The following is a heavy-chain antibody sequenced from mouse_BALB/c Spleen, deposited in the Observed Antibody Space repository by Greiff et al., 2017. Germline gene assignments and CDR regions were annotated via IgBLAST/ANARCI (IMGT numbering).Heavy chain of an antibody. CDR1: GDSITSGY. V-gene: IGHV3-8*02. CDR3: ARCGASSGAWFAY. D-gene: IGHD3-1*01. CDR2: ISYSGST. Sequence: EVKLMESGPSLVKPSQTLSLTCSVTGDSITSGYWNWIRKFPGNKLEYMGYISYSGSTYYNPSLKSRISITRDTSKNQYYLQLNSVTTEDTATYYCARCGASSGAWFAYWGQGTLVTVSA. J-gene: IGHJ3*01.